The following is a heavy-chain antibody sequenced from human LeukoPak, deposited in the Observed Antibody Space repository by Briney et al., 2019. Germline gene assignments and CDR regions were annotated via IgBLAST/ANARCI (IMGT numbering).Heavy chain of an antibody. CDR1: GYSFTNFW. CDR3: ARPLETPDYGDYYFDY. J-gene: IGHJ4*02. D-gene: IGHD4-17*01. V-gene: IGHV5-51*01. CDR2: VYPRDSDT. Sequence: GESLKISCKASGYSFTNFWIGWVRQMPGKGLEWMGIVYPRDSDTRYSPSFQGQVTISADKSISTAYLQWSSLKASDTAMYYCARPLETPDYGDYYFDYWGQGTLVTVSS.